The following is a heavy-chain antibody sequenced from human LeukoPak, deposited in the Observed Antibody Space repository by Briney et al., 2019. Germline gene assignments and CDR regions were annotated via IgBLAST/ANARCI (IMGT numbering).Heavy chain of an antibody. V-gene: IGHV4-34*01. CDR1: GGSFSAYY. CDR2: INHSGST. D-gene: IGHD3-22*01. Sequence: PSETLSLTCVVYGGSFSAYYWNWIRQPPGKGLEWIGEINHSGSTNYKPSLKSRVTLSVDTSKNQFSLKLSSVTAADTAVYYCARGGKRYFYESSAYYPEYFHHWGQGTLVTVSS. J-gene: IGHJ1*01. CDR3: ARGGKRYFYESSAYYPEYFHH.